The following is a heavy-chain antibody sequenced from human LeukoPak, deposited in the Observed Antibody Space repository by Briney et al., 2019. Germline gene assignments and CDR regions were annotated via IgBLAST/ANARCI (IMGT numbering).Heavy chain of an antibody. CDR3: ARRDYASGSYGS. V-gene: IGHV4-59*08. D-gene: IGHD3-10*01. CDR2: IYYSGST. CDR1: GGSISGYY. J-gene: IGHJ5*02. Sequence: SETLSLTCTVSGGSISGYYWSWIRQPPGKGLEWIGYIYYSGSTTYSPSLRSRVTISLDTSKNQFSLNLNSVTAADTAVYYCARRDYASGSYGSWGQGTLVTVSS.